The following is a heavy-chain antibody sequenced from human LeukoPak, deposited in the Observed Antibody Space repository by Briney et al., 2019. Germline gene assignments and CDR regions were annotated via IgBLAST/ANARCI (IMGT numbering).Heavy chain of an antibody. V-gene: IGHV4-4*07. CDR3: ARIGGNFPSLDS. CDR1: GASVSSYY. Sequence: PSETLSLTCTVSGASVSSYYWNWVRQPAGKGLEWIGRIYTTGSTNYTPSLKSRVTMSVDTSKNQFSLKLTSVTAAGTAVYYCARIGGNFPSLDSWGQGILVTVSS. D-gene: IGHD4-23*01. CDR2: IYTTGST. J-gene: IGHJ5*01.